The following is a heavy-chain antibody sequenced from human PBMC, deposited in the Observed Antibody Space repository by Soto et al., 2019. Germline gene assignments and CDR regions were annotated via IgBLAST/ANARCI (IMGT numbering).Heavy chain of an antibody. V-gene: IGHV1-18*01. Sequence: ASVKVSCKASGYTFTNYGITWVRQAPGQGLEWMGWISAYNGNTHYTQRLQGRVTMTTDTSTSTAYMELRSLRSDDTAVYYCARVRYFDWLLPHDAFDIWDQGTMVTVSS. CDR3: ARVRYFDWLLPHDAFDI. CDR2: ISAYNGNT. J-gene: IGHJ3*02. CDR1: GYTFTNYG. D-gene: IGHD3-9*01.